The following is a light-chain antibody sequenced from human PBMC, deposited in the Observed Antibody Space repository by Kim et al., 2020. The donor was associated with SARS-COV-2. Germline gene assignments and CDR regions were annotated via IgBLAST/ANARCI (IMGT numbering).Light chain of an antibody. CDR3: QSADSSGIYYA. V-gene: IGLV3-25*03. J-gene: IGLJ1*01. CDR2: KDT. Sequence: SYELTQPPSVSMSPGQTARITCSGDALPKQYVYWYQQKPGQAPVVVIYKDTERPSGIPERFSGSTSGTTVTLTISGVQAEDEADYYCQSADSSGIYYAFGTGTKVTVL. CDR1: ALPKQY.